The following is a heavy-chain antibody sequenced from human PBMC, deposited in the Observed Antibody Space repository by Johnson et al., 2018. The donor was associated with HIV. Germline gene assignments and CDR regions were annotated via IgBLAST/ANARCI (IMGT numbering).Heavy chain of an antibody. V-gene: IGHV3-66*01. D-gene: IGHD5-24*01. CDR2: IYSGGST. J-gene: IGHJ3*02. CDR1: GFTVSNNY. Sequence: VQLLESGGGLVQPGGSLRLSCAASGFTVSNNYMSWVRQAPGKGLEWVSVIYSGGSTYYADSVKGRFTISRDNSKKTLYLQMNSLRAEATAVYYCARATMSYKVWPQLSAAFDIWGQGTMVTVSS. CDR3: ARATMSYKVWPQLSAAFDI.